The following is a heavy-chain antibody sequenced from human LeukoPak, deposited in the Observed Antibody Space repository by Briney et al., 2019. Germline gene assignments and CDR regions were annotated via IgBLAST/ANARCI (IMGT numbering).Heavy chain of an antibody. CDR2: IYYSGST. Sequence: SETLSLTCTVSGGSISSSSYYWGWIRQPPGKGLEWIGSIYYSGSTYYNPSLKSRVTISVDTSKNQSFLKLSSVTAADTAVYYCARLWYTHCSGGTCPHQPNYWGQGTLVTVSS. J-gene: IGHJ4*02. D-gene: IGHD2-15*01. CDR3: ARLWYTHCSGGTCPHQPNY. CDR1: GGSISSSSYY. V-gene: IGHV4-39*01.